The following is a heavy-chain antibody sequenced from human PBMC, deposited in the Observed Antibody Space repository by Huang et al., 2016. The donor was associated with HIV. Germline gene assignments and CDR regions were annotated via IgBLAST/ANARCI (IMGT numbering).Heavy chain of an antibody. CDR1: GFTFGDYA. CDR2: IRSKASGWTT. Sequence: EVQLVESGGGLVKPGRSLRLSCPASGFTFGDYAMSWFRQAPGKGLEWVGFIRSKASGWTTEDAASVKGRFTISRDDSKSIAYLQMNSLKIEDTAVYYCTRENYDFWSGYYKYYFDYWGQGTLVTVSS. J-gene: IGHJ4*02. CDR3: TRENYDFWSGYYKYYFDY. V-gene: IGHV3-49*05. D-gene: IGHD3-3*01.